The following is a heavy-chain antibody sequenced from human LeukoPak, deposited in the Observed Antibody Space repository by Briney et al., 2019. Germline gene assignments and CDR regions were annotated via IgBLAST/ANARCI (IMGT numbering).Heavy chain of an antibody. Sequence: PSETLSLXCTVSGGSISSYYWSWIRQPAGKGLEWIGRIYSSGSTNYNPSLKSRVTISVDTSKNQFSLKLSSVTAADTAVYYCARRRYYDILTGYYLYYFDYWGQGTLVTVSS. V-gene: IGHV4-4*07. CDR2: IYSSGST. CDR1: GGSISSYY. D-gene: IGHD3-9*01. J-gene: IGHJ4*02. CDR3: ARRRYYDILTGYYLYYFDY.